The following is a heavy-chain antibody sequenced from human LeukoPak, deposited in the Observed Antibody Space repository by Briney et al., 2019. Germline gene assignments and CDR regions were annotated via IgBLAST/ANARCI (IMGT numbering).Heavy chain of an antibody. J-gene: IGHJ6*02. V-gene: IGHV4-34*01. CDR2: INHSGST. Sequence: ASETLSLTCAVYGGSFCGYYWSWIRQPPGKGLEWIGEINHSGSTNYNPSLKSRVTISVDTSKNQFSLKLSSVTAADTAVYYCARGRGGSYYGAYYYYGMDVWGQGTTVTVSS. CDR1: GGSFCGYY. CDR3: ARGRGGSYYGAYYYYGMDV. D-gene: IGHD1-26*01.